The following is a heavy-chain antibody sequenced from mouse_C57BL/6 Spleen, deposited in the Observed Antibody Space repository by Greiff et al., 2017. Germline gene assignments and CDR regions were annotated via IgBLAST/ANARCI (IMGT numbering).Heavy chain of an antibody. CDR3: ARKGHITTRAMDY. CDR1: GYTFTGYW. J-gene: IGHJ4*01. CDR2: ILPGSGST. D-gene: IGHD1-1*01. V-gene: IGHV1-9*01. Sequence: QVQLQQPGAELMKPGASVQLSCKATGYTFTGYWIAWVKQRPGHGLEWIGEILPGSGSTNYNEKFKGKATFTADTSSNTAYMQLSSLTTEDSAIYYCARKGHITTRAMDYWGQGTSVTVSS.